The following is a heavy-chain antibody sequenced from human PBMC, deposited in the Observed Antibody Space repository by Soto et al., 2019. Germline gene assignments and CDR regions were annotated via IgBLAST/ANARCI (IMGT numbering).Heavy chain of an antibody. Sequence: PGESLKISYKGCRYSFTSYWITWVRQMPGKGMERMGRIDPSDSYANYSPSFQGHVTISADKCISTAYLQWSSLKASDTAMYYCARVVDTAMKHNPGGATETPDNLFDPWGQGTLVTVSS. V-gene: IGHV5-10-1*01. J-gene: IGHJ5*02. CDR3: ARVVDTAMKHNPGGATETPDNLFDP. CDR1: RYSFTSYW. D-gene: IGHD5-18*01. CDR2: IDPSDSYA.